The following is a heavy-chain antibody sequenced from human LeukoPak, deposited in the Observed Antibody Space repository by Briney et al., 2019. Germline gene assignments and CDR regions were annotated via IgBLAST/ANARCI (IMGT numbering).Heavy chain of an antibody. CDR3: AKLPPPSYGQH. Sequence: GGSLRLSCAASGFTFSSYGMHWVRQAPGKGLEWVAVISYDGSNKYYADSVKGRFTISRDNSKSTLYLQMNSLRSEDTAVHYCAKLPPPSYGQHWGQGTLVTVSS. J-gene: IGHJ1*01. CDR2: ISYDGSNK. CDR1: GFTFSSYG. D-gene: IGHD3-16*01. V-gene: IGHV3-30*18.